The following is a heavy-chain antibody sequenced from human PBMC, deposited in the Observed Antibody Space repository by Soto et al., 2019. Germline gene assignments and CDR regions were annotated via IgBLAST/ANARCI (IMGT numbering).Heavy chain of an antibody. J-gene: IGHJ4*02. Sequence: QVQLVESGGGVVQPGRSLRLSCAASGFTFSSYGMHWFRQAPGKGLEWVAVISYDGSNKYYADSVKGRFTISRDNSKNTLYLQLNSLRAEDTAVYYCAQSWGYNAALDYWGQGTLVTVSS. CDR1: GFTFSSYG. CDR2: ISYDGSNK. D-gene: IGHD3-10*01. V-gene: IGHV3-30*03. CDR3: AQSWGYNAALDY.